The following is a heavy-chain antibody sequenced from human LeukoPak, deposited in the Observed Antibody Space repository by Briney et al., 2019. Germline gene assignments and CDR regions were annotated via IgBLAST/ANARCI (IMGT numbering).Heavy chain of an antibody. CDR1: GFTFSGSA. V-gene: IGHV3-73*01. J-gene: IGHJ1*01. Sequence: GGSLRLSCAASGFTFSGSAMHWVRQASGKGLEWVGRIRSKANSYATAYAASVKGRFTTSRDDSKNTAYLQMNSLKTEDTAVYYCTRGIAAAGTLGVQHWGQGTLVTVSS. CDR3: TRGIAAAGTLGVQH. CDR2: IRSKANSYAT. D-gene: IGHD6-13*01.